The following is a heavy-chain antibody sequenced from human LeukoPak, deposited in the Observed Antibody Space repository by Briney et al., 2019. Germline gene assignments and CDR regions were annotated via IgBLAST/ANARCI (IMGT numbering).Heavy chain of an antibody. J-gene: IGHJ4*02. CDR2: IYSGGST. CDR1: GLTVSSNY. D-gene: IGHD3-10*01. V-gene: IGHV3-53*01. Sequence: GGSLRLSCAVSGLTVSSNYMSWVRQAPGKGLEWVSAIYSGGSTFYADSVKGRFTISRDNSKNTLYLRMNSLRAEDTAVYYCARDPYNSGSPYFDYWGQGTLVTVSS. CDR3: ARDPYNSGSPYFDY.